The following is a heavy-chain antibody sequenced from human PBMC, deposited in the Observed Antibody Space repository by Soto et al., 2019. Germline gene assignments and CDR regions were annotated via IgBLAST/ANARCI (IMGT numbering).Heavy chain of an antibody. J-gene: IGHJ3*02. Sequence: QVQLVQSGAEVKKPGASVKVSCSASGYTFISNDINWVRQAPGQGLEWMGWMNPNTGNTGYAQKFQGRVTMTSSTSINTAYIELRSLRSEDTAVYYCARDLDCGGDCYSDAFEIWGQGTVVTVSS. CDR1: GYTFISND. CDR2: MNPNTGNT. V-gene: IGHV1-8*01. CDR3: ARDLDCGGDCYSDAFEI. D-gene: IGHD2-21*01.